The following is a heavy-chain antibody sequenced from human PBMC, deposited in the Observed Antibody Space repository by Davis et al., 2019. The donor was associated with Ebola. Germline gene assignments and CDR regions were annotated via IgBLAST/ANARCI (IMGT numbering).Heavy chain of an antibody. Sequence: PGGSLRLSCAVYGGSFSGYYWSWIRQPPGKGLEWVSYISSSGSTIYYADSVKGRFTISRDNAKNSLYLQMNSLRAEDTAVYYCARGLVTSRLYYYYGMDVWGQGTTVTVSS. CDR2: ISSSGSTI. J-gene: IGHJ6*02. CDR3: ARGLVTSRLYYYYGMDV. V-gene: IGHV3-11*01. D-gene: IGHD4-23*01. CDR1: GGSFSGYY.